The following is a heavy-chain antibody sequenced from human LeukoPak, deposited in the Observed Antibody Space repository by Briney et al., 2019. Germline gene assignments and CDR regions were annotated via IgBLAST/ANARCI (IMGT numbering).Heavy chain of an antibody. D-gene: IGHD6-19*01. Sequence: PGGSLRLSCAASGFPFSASAMTWVRQAPGKGLEWVSHILSTGTTYYADSVRGRFTISRDNSKNTLYLQMNSLRAEDTAVYYCAKDRSGGRDYYFGMDVWGPGTTVTVSS. V-gene: IGHV3-23*01. CDR2: ILSTGTT. CDR1: GFPFSASA. J-gene: IGHJ6*02. CDR3: AKDRSGGRDYYFGMDV.